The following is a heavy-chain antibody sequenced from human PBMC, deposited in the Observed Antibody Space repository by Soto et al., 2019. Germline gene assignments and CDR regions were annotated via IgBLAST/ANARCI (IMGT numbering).Heavy chain of an antibody. J-gene: IGHJ3*02. Sequence: QITLKESGPTLVKPTQTLTLTCTFSGFSLSTRAVGVGWIRQPPGKALEWLALIYWNDDKRYSPSLKNRLTNTKDTSNNHGVLTMTNMDPVDTATYYCAHRHERGSFDIWGQGTKVTVSS. V-gene: IGHV2-5*01. CDR1: GFSLSTRAVG. CDR2: IYWNDDK. CDR3: AHRHERGSFDI. D-gene: IGHD3-10*01.